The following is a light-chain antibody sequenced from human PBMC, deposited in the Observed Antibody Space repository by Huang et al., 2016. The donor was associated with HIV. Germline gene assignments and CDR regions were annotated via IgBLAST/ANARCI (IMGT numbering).Light chain of an antibody. CDR3: QRRSNWPPQYA. J-gene: IGKJ2*01. CDR2: DAS. V-gene: IGKV3-11*01. CDR1: QRVRSQ. Sequence: EIVLTQSPATLSLSPGERATLSCRASQRVRSQLAWYQQKPGQAPRLLIYDASNRATGIPARFSGSGSGTDFTLTISSLEAEDFAVYYCQRRSNWPPQYAFGQGTKVEIK.